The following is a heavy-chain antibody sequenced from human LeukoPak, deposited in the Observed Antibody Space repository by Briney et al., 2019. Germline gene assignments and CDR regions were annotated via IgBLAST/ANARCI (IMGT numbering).Heavy chain of an antibody. CDR2: ISSSGTTI. Sequence: PGGSLRLSCAASGFTFSSYSMNWVRQAPGKGLEWPSYISSSGTTIYYADSVKGRFAISRDNAKNSLYLQMNSLRAEDTAVYYCARGYSNYYFDYWGQGTLVTVSS. CDR1: GFTFSSYS. D-gene: IGHD4-11*01. V-gene: IGHV3-48*04. J-gene: IGHJ4*02. CDR3: ARGYSNYYFDY.